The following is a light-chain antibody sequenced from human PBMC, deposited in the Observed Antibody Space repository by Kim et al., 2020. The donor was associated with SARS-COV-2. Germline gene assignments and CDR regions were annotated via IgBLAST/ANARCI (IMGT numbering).Light chain of an antibody. V-gene: IGLV4-69*01. CDR2: LNSDGSH. Sequence: SVKLTCTLSSGHSSYAIAWHQQQPEKGPRYLMKLNSDGSHSKGDGIPDRFSGSSSGAERYLTISSLQSEDEADYYCQTWGTGIRVFGGGTQLT. CDR3: QTWGTGIRV. J-gene: IGLJ3*02. CDR1: SGHSSYA.